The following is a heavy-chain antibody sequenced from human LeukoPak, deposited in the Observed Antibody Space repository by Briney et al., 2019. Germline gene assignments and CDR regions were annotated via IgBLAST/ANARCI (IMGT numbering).Heavy chain of an antibody. Sequence: SETLSLTCTVSGGSISSYYWSWIRQPAGKGLEWIGRIYTSGSTNYNPSLKSRVTMSVATSKNQFSLKLSSVTAADTAVYYCARDTFLAALGYFDYWGQGTLVTVSS. J-gene: IGHJ4*02. CDR3: ARDTFLAALGYFDY. CDR1: GGSISSYY. D-gene: IGHD6-6*01. V-gene: IGHV4-4*07. CDR2: IYTSGST.